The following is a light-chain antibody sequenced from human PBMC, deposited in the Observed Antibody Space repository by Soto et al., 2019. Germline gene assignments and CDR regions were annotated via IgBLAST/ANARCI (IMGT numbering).Light chain of an antibody. J-gene: IGLJ1*01. CDR3: CSYTTSNTRQIV. V-gene: IGLV2-14*03. CDR1: RKDVGGYNY. Sequence: QSVLTQPASVSGAPGQSITISRTGTRKDVGGYNYVSWYQHHPGKAPKLMIYDVSNRPSGVSNRFSGSKSGNTASLTISGLQPEDEADYYCCSYTTSNTRQIVFGTGTKVTVL. CDR2: DVS.